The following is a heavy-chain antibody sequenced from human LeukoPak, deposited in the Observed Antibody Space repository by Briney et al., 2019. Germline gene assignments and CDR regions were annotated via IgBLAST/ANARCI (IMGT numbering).Heavy chain of an antibody. D-gene: IGHD3-16*01. CDR2: IMPMFRTT. CDR3: ARANAYDSVWGSTRYGSNPFDI. J-gene: IGHJ3*02. V-gene: IGHV1-69*05. CDR1: GCTFSGYA. Sequence: SVKVSCKASGCTFSGYAMSWVRQAPGQGLEWMGGIMPMFRTTNYAPKFQDRVTVTTDEATNTAYMEMRSMRSEDTALYYCARANAYDSVWGSTRYGSNPFDIWGQGTMVTVSS.